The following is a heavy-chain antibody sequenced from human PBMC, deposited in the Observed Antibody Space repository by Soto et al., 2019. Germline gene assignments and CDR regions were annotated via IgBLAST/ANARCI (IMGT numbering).Heavy chain of an antibody. J-gene: IGHJ3*02. D-gene: IGHD1-7*01. V-gene: IGHV1-8*01. CDR3: ARAQYNWNYDAFDI. CDR2: MNPNSGNT. CDR1: GYTFTSYD. Sequence: ASVNVSCKASGYTFTSYDINWVRQATGQGLEWMGWMNPNSGNTGYAQKFQGRVTMTRNTSISTAYMELSSLRSEDTAVYYCARAQYNWNYDAFDIWGQGTMVTVSS.